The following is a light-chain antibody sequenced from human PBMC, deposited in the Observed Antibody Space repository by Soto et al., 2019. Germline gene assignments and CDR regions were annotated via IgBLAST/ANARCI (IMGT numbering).Light chain of an antibody. CDR2: SDS. J-gene: IGLJ2*01. CDR1: TIGSKS. CDR3: QVWHSSALVV. Sequence: SYELTQPPSVSVAPGETARITCGGNTIGSKSVHWYQQKPGQAPVVLIYSDSKRPSGIPERFSGSNSGNTASLTISRVEAGDEANYYCQVWHSSALVVFGGGTKLTVL. V-gene: IGLV3-21*04.